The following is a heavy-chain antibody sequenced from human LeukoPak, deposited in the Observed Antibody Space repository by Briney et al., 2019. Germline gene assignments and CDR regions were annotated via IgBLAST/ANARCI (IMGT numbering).Heavy chain of an antibody. CDR1: GFTFSSYA. CDR2: ISYDGSNK. V-gene: IGHV3-30-3*01. D-gene: IGHD6-13*01. Sequence: GGSLRLSCAASGFTFSSYAMHWVRQAPGKGLEWVAVISYDGSNKYYADSVKGRFTISRDNSKNTLYLQMNSLRAEDTAVYYCARGQVYSSSWYPLDYYFDYWGQGTLFTVSS. J-gene: IGHJ4*02. CDR3: ARGQVYSSSWYPLDYYFDY.